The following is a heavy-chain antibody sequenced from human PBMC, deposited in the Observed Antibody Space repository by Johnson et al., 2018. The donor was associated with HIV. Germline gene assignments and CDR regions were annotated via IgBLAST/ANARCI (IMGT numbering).Heavy chain of an antibody. J-gene: IGHJ3*02. V-gene: IGHV3-33*01. CDR1: GFTFSSYG. CDR3: ARGQGFWAFDI. D-gene: IGHD3-3*01. CDR2: IWYDGSNK. Sequence: QVQLVESGGGVVQPGRSLRLSCAASGFTFSSYGMHWVRQAPGKGLEWVAVIWYDGSNKYYADSVKGRFTISRDNSENTLFLQMNGLRPEDTAVYYCARGQGFWAFDIWGQGTMVTVSS.